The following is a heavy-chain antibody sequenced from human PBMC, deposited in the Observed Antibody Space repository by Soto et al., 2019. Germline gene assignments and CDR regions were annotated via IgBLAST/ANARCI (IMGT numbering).Heavy chain of an antibody. J-gene: IGHJ3*02. CDR1: GFTFSSYA. CDR3: ARGAYYYGSGSYAFDI. Sequence: PGGSLRLSCAASGFTFSSYAMHWVRQAPGKGLEWVAVISYDGSNRYYADSVKGRFTISRDNSKNTLYLQVNSLRAEDTAVYYCARGAYYYGSGSYAFDIWGQGTMVTVSS. CDR2: ISYDGSNR. D-gene: IGHD3-10*01. V-gene: IGHV3-30-3*01.